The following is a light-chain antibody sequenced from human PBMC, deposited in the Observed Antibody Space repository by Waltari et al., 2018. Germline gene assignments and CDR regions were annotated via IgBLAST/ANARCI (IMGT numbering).Light chain of an antibody. J-gene: IGKJ1*01. CDR2: KAS. Sequence: DIQMTQSPSTLSASVGDRVTITCRASQSISTWLAWYQQKPGKAPKVLIYKASSLESGVPSRFSGSGSGTEFILTISSLQPDDFATYYCQHYNSYWAFGQGTKVEIK. CDR1: QSISTW. V-gene: IGKV1-5*03. CDR3: QHYNSYWA.